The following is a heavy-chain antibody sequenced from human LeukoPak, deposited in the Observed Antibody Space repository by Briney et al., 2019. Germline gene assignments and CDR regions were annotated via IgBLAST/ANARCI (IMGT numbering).Heavy chain of an antibody. D-gene: IGHD2-15*01. J-gene: IGHJ4*02. V-gene: IGHV3-30*04. CDR3: ARDPPMGYCSGGSCYYFDY. CDR1: GFTFAGYT. Sequence: GGSLRLSCAASGFTFAGYTMHWVRQAPGKGLEWATLITYDGSTKYYADSVKGRFTISRDNSKNRLYLQMDSLRGEDTAVYYCARDPPMGYCSGGSCYYFDYWGQGTLVTVSS. CDR2: ITYDGSTK.